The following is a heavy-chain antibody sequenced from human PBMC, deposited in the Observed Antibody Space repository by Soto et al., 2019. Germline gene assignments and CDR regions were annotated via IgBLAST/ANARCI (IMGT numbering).Heavy chain of an antibody. CDR1: GGSFSGYY. V-gene: IGHV4-34*01. Sequence: SETLSLTCAVYGGSFSGYYWSWIRQPPGKGLEWIGEINHSGSTNYNPSLKSRVTISVDTSKNQFSLKLSSVTAADTAVYYCARGELGYCSGGSCRIDYWGQGTLVTVSS. CDR3: ARGELGYCSGGSCRIDY. J-gene: IGHJ4*02. D-gene: IGHD2-15*01. CDR2: INHSGST.